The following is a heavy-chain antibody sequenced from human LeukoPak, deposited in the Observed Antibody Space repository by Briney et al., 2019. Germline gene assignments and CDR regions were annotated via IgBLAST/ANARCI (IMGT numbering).Heavy chain of an antibody. V-gene: IGHV3-7*01. Sequence: GGSLRLSCAASGFTFSKYWMSWVRQAPEKGLEWLADIKEDGSKEYFADSVKGRFTISRDNTKNSVYLQMSSLRAEDTAVYYCARDFGDSSGWYNDYWGQGTLVIVSS. CDR3: ARDFGDSSGWYNDY. D-gene: IGHD6-19*01. CDR2: IKEDGSKE. J-gene: IGHJ4*02. CDR1: GFTFSKYW.